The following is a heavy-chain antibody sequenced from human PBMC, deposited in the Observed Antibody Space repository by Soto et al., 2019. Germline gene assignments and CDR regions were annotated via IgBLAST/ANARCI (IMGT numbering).Heavy chain of an antibody. Sequence: PGGSLRLSCAASGFTFSSYSMNWVRQAPGKGLEWVSYISSSSSTIYYADSVKDRFTISRDNAKNSLYLQMNSLRAEDTAVYYCARGAYYYDSSGLSYWGQGTLVTVSS. CDR3: ARGAYYYDSSGLSY. CDR2: ISSSSSTI. V-gene: IGHV3-48*01. D-gene: IGHD3-22*01. CDR1: GFTFSSYS. J-gene: IGHJ4*02.